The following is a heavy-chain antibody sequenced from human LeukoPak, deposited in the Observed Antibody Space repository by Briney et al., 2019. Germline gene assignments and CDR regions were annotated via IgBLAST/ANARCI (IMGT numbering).Heavy chain of an antibody. V-gene: IGHV3-30*04. Sequence: GGSLRLSCAASGFTFSSYAMHWVRQAPGKGLEWVAVISYDGSNKYYADSVKGRFTISRDNSKNTLYLQMNSLRAEDTAVYYCTRDRSSSWYWDYYYGMDVWGQGTTVTVSS. CDR3: TRDRSSSWYWDYYYGMDV. CDR1: GFTFSSYA. J-gene: IGHJ6*02. CDR2: ISYDGSNK. D-gene: IGHD6-13*01.